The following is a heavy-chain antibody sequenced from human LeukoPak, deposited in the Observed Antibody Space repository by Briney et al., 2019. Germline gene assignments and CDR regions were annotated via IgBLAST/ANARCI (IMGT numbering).Heavy chain of an antibody. Sequence: GGSLRLSCAASGFIFSSKWIHWVRQAPGKGLEWVSRIDNGGSYTSYADSVKGRFTISRDNAKNTLYLQMNSLRAEDTAVYYCARGTMVRGPLVYWGQGTLVTVSS. D-gene: IGHD3-10*01. CDR1: GFIFSSKW. CDR3: ARGTMVRGPLVY. V-gene: IGHV3-74*01. J-gene: IGHJ4*02. CDR2: IDNGGSYT.